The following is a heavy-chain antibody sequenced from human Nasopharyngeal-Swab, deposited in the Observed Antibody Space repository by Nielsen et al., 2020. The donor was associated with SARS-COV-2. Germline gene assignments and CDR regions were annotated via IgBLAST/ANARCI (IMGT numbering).Heavy chain of an antibody. CDR1: GGSISSYY. Sequence: GSLRLSCTVSGGSISSYYWTWIRQSPGKGQEWIGYIYYSGSTDYNSSLKGQVTITVDTSKNKFSLKLNSVTAADTAVYYCARRETIVGSFDYWGQGTLVTVSS. V-gene: IGHV4-59*08. CDR2: IYYSGST. D-gene: IGHD1-26*01. CDR3: ARRETIVGSFDY. J-gene: IGHJ4*02.